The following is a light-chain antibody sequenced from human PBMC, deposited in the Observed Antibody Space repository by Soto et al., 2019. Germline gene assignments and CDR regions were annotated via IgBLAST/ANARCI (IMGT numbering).Light chain of an antibody. CDR1: QGISSF. Sequence: DIQMTQSPSSLSASVGGRVTITCRASQGISSFLAWYQQKPPKAPELLIYGASTLQSGVPSRFSGSGSGTEFTLTISSLQPEDFATYYCQQLNTYPITFAQGTRLEI. J-gene: IGKJ5*01. V-gene: IGKV1-9*01. CDR3: QQLNTYPIT. CDR2: GAS.